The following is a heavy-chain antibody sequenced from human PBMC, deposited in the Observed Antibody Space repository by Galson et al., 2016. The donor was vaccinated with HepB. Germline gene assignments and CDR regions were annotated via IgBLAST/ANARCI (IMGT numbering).Heavy chain of an antibody. D-gene: IGHD1-7*01. CDR2: ISTSSTYR. CDR3: ARARNVYYNWNYDLYY. CDR1: GFTFSDYY. J-gene: IGHJ4*02. V-gene: IGHV3-11*06. Sequence: SLRLSCAASGFTFSDYYMSWIRQAPGKGLEWISYISTSSTYRNYAGSVKGRFTISRDNAKNSLFLQVNSLRAEDTAVYYCARARNVYYNWNYDLYYWGQGTLVTVSS.